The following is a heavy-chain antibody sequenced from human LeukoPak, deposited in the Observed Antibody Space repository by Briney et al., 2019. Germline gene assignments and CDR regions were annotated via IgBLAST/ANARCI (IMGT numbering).Heavy chain of an antibody. CDR1: GFSFGSFA. CDR2: ISGGGDNT. Sequence: PGGSLRLSCAASGFSFGSFAMNWVRQAPGKGLEWVSGISGGGDNTYYADSVKGRFTISRDNSKKILFLQMDSLRTEDTAVYYCTKDHGVGYRPDDYWGQGTLVAVSS. D-gene: IGHD5-18*01. J-gene: IGHJ4*02. CDR3: TKDHGVGYRPDDY. V-gene: IGHV3-23*01.